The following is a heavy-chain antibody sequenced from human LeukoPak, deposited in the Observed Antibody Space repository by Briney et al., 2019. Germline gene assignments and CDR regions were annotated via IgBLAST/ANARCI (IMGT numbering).Heavy chain of an antibody. J-gene: IGHJ5*02. CDR2: IYYSGST. V-gene: IGHV4-39*07. CDR3: ARDYSPSRYFAGFDP. Sequence: PSETLSLTCTVSGGSISSSSYYWGWIRQPPGKGLEWIGSIYYSGSTYYNPSLKSRVTMTRDTSTSTVYMELSSLRSEDTAVYYCARDYSPSRYFAGFDPWGQGTLVTVSS. CDR1: GGSISSSSYY. D-gene: IGHD3-9*01.